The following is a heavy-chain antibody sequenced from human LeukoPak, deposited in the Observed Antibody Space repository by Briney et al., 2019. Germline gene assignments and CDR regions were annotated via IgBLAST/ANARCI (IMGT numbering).Heavy chain of an antibody. V-gene: IGHV1-18*04. CDR2: INTYNGNT. D-gene: IGHD7-27*01. Sequence: ASVKVSSKASGYTFTDYGISWVRQAPGQGLEWMGWINTYNGNTNYAQKFQGRVTMTTDTSTSTAYMELRSLRSDDTAVYYCARNSPRDVAGRQFLPGVLSLLSQCDNCFDPWGQGTLVSVSS. CDR3: ARNSPRDVAGRQFLPGVLSLLSQCDNCFDP. CDR1: GYTFTDYG. J-gene: IGHJ5*02.